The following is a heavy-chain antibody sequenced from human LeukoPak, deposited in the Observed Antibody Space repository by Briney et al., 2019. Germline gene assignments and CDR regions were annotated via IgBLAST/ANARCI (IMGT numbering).Heavy chain of an antibody. J-gene: IGHJ1*01. CDR2: INYSGST. Sequence: SETLSLTCTVSGGSISSYYWSWIRQPPGKGLEWIGYINYSGSTNYNPSLKSRVTISADTSKNQFSLKLSSVTAADTAVYYCARSYSSTWYGDFQHWGQGTQVTVSS. D-gene: IGHD6-13*01. V-gene: IGHV4-59*01. CDR1: GGSISSYY. CDR3: ARSYSSTWYGDFQH.